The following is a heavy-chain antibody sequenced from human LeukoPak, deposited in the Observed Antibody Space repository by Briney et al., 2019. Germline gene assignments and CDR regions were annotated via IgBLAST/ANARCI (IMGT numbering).Heavy chain of an antibody. V-gene: IGHV3-23*01. CDR1: GFTFSAFG. Sequence: GGSLRLSCAASGFTFSAFGMNWVRQAPGKGLEWVSTITKSGDSTYYVDSVKGRFTISRDNSKNTLYLQMNSLRAEDTAVYYCAKDPPRPGDYWGQGALVTVSA. D-gene: IGHD7-27*01. J-gene: IGHJ4*02. CDR2: ITKSGDST. CDR3: AKDPPRPGDY.